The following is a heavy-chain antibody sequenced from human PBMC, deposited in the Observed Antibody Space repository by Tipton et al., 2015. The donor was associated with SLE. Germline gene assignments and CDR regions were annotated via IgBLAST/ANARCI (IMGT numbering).Heavy chain of an antibody. CDR3: AREFLNPVTTVHYYFDL. D-gene: IGHD4-11*01. CDR1: GASISSGSHY. Sequence: TLSLTCTVSGASISSGSHYWDWIRQPPGKGLEWIGTIYYSGTTYYNPSLQSRVTISKDTSKNQFSLKLISVTAADTAVYYCAREFLNPVTTVHYYFDLWGRGTLVTVSS. J-gene: IGHJ2*01. CDR2: IYYSGTT. V-gene: IGHV4-39*07.